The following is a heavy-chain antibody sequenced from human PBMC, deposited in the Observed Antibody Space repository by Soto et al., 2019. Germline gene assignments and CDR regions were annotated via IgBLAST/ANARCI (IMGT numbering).Heavy chain of an antibody. CDR2: IKSKTDGGTT. CDR1: GGSFSGYY. CDR3: TTDEISSGITGTTLAY. V-gene: IGHV3-15*01. D-gene: IGHD1-7*01. J-gene: IGHJ4*02. Sequence: ETLSLTCAVYGGSFSGYYWSWVRQAPGKGLEWVGRIKSKTDGGTTDYAAPVKGRFTISRDDSKNTLYLQMNSLKTEDTAVYYCTTDEISSGITGTTLAYWGQGTLVTVSS.